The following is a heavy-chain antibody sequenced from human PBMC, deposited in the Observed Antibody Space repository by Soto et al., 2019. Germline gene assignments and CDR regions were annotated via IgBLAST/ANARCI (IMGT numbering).Heavy chain of an antibody. J-gene: IGHJ4*02. V-gene: IGHV3-11*01. D-gene: IGHD6-6*01. CDR3: ARALKYSSSSSIVVATIGFRFEY. CDR2: ISSSGSTI. CDR1: GFTFSDYY. Sequence: PGGSLRLSCAASGFTFSDYYMSWIRQAPGKGLEWVSYISSSGSTIYYADSVKGRFTISRDNAKNSLYLQMNSLRAEDTAVYYCARALKYSSSSSIVVATIGFRFEYWGQGTLVTVSS.